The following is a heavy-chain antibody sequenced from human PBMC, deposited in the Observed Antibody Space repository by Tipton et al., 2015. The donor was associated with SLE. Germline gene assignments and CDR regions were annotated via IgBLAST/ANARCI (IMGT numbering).Heavy chain of an antibody. CDR1: GFTFSDYA. V-gene: IGHV3-23*01. Sequence: SLRLSCEASGFTFSDYAMSWVRQAPGKGLEWVSAISGNGDNTYYADSVKGRFTISRDNSKNTLYLQMNSLRAEDTAVYYCAGFWLFGEVTDDYWGQGTLVTVSS. D-gene: IGHD3-3*01. J-gene: IGHJ4*02. CDR2: ISGNGDNT. CDR3: AGFWLFGEVTDDY.